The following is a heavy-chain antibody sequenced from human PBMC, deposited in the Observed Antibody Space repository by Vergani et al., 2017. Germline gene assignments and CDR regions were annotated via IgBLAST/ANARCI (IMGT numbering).Heavy chain of an antibody. D-gene: IGHD3-9*01. CDR1: GYTFTSHD. J-gene: IGHJ6*02. Sequence: QVQLVQSGAEVKKPGASVKVSCKASGYTFTSHDIYWVRQAPGQGLEWMGWMNPNSGKTGYAQKFQGRVTLTGNTSISTAYMDLRSLRSEDTAKYFCAMVPDFLAGYTGDWGQGTTITVSS. CDR3: AMVPDFLAGYTGD. V-gene: IGHV1-8*03. CDR2: MNPNSGKT.